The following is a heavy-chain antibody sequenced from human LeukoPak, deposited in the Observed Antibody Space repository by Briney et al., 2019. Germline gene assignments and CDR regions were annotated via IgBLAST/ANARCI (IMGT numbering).Heavy chain of an antibody. CDR2: INHSGST. V-gene: IGHV4-34*01. CDR3: ARGPYCSSTSCQKGRYYYYYGMDV. CDR1: GGSFSGYY. D-gene: IGHD2-2*01. J-gene: IGHJ6*02. Sequence: SETLSLTCAVYGGSFSGYYWCWIRHPPGKGLEWIGEINHSGSTNYNPSLKSRVTISVHTSKHKFSLKLSSVAAADTAVYYCARGPYCSSTSCQKGRYYYYYGMDVWGQGTTVTVSS.